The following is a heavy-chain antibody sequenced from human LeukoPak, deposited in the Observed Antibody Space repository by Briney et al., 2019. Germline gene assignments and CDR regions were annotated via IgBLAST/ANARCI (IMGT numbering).Heavy chain of an antibody. CDR3: ARSSYDFWSGYYTPVWFDP. Sequence: ASVKVSCKASGYTFTSYDINWVRQATGQGLVWMGWMNPNSGNTGYAQKFQGRVTMTRNTSISTAYMELSSLRSEDTAVYYCARSSYDFWSGYYTPVWFDPWGQGTLVTVSS. J-gene: IGHJ5*02. CDR1: GYTFTSYD. CDR2: MNPNSGNT. D-gene: IGHD3-3*01. V-gene: IGHV1-8*01.